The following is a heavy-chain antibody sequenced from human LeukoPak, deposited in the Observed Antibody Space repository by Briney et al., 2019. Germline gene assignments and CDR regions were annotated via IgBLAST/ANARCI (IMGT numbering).Heavy chain of an antibody. Sequence: SETLSLTCTVVGGSITSDYWSWIRQPAGRGLEWIGRIFTSGSTAYNPSLKSRVTMPLDTSKNQFFLKLSSVTAADTAAYFCSRGGANDLWGQGTLVTVSS. V-gene: IGHV4-4*07. D-gene: IGHD4/OR15-4a*01. CDR2: IFTSGST. CDR1: GGSITSDY. J-gene: IGHJ5*02. CDR3: SRGGANDL.